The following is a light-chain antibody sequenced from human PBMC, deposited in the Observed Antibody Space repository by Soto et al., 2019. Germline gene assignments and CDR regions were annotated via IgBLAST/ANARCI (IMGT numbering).Light chain of an antibody. CDR1: QTIVRF. CDR2: ATS. J-gene: IGKJ1*01. CDR3: QQSFNTPRT. V-gene: IGKV1-39*01. Sequence: DIQMTQSPSSLSASVGDRVTMTCRASQTIVRFLNWYQHKPGKPPRLLIYATSNLQSEVPSRFSGSGYGTEFTLTISSLQPEDFATYSCQQSFNTPRTFGPGTKVEMK.